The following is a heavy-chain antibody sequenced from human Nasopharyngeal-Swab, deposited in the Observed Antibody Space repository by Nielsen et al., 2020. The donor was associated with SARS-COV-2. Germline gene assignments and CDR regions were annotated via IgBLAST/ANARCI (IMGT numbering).Heavy chain of an antibody. V-gene: IGHV1-69*13. Sequence: SVKVSCKASGYSFTSYDINWARQAPGQGLEWMGGIIPIFGTANYAQKFQGRVTITADESTSTAYMELSSLRSEDTAVYYCARPTRGYSGYDYLDYWGQGTLVTVSS. J-gene: IGHJ4*02. CDR3: ARPTRGYSGYDYLDY. D-gene: IGHD5-12*01. CDR2: IIPIFGTA. CDR1: GYSFTSYD.